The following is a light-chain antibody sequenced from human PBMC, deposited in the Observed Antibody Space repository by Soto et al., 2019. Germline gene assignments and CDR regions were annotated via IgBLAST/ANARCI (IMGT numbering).Light chain of an antibody. CDR2: GAS. CDR3: HQYYNVPPVVT. V-gene: IGKV3D-7*01. CDR1: QSVSSSY. J-gene: IGKJ3*01. Sequence: PGERVTLSCRASQSVSSSYLTWYQQKPGQAPRLLIYGASPRATSIPARFSGSGSGTDFTLTISSLQPEDFGVYYYHQYYNVPPVVTFGPGNKVDIK.